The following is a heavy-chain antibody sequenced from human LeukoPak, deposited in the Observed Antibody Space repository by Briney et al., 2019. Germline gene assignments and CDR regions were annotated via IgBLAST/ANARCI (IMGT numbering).Heavy chain of an antibody. Sequence: ASVKVSCKASGGTFSSYAISRVRQAPGQGLECMGGIIPIFGTANYAQKFQGRVTITADESTSTAYMELSSLRSEDTAVYYCARDFSPYSSSWYFDYWGQGTLVTVSS. V-gene: IGHV1-69*13. CDR2: IIPIFGTA. CDR3: ARDFSPYSSSWYFDY. J-gene: IGHJ4*02. CDR1: GGTFSSYA. D-gene: IGHD6-13*01.